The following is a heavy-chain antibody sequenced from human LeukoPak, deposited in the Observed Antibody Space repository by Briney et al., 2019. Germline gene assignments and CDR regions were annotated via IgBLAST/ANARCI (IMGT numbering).Heavy chain of an antibody. Sequence: PGGSLRLSCAASGFTFSSYGMHWVRQAPGKGLEWVAVISYDGSNKYYADSVKGRFTISRDNSKNTLYLQMNSLRAEDTAVYYCATYGSGIRWGQGTLVTVSP. CDR2: ISYDGSNK. CDR1: GFTFSSYG. D-gene: IGHD3-10*01. V-gene: IGHV3-30*03. CDR3: ATYGSGIR. J-gene: IGHJ4*02.